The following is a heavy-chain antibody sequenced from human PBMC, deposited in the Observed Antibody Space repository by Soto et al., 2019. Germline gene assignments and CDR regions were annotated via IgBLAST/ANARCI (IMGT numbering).Heavy chain of an antibody. CDR3: ARGSITHSSGSNFDY. CDR2: ISSSSSYA. CDR1: GFTFSSYA. Sequence: PGGSLRLSCAASGFTFSSYAMSWVRQAPGKGLEWVSAISSSSSYANYADSVKGRFTISRDNAKNSLYLQMNSLRAEDTAVYYCARGSITHSSGSNFDYWGQGTLVPSPQ. J-gene: IGHJ4*02. V-gene: IGHV3-21*04. D-gene: IGHD6-19*01.